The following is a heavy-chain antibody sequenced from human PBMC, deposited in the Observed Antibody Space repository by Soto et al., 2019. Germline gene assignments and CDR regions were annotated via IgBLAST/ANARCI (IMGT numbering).Heavy chain of an antibody. CDR1: GFTFSTHA. D-gene: IGHD7-27*01. CDR2: ISGSGDNT. Sequence: EVQLLESGGGLVQPGGSLRLSCAASGFTFSTHAISWVRQAPGNGLEWVSTISGSGDNTFYADSVKGRVTISRDNSTNPLYRQITRLRAEDTAVYFCAKVPRSGEDPYYGLDVWGQGTTVTVSS. J-gene: IGHJ6*02. CDR3: AKVPRSGEDPYYGLDV. V-gene: IGHV3-23*01.